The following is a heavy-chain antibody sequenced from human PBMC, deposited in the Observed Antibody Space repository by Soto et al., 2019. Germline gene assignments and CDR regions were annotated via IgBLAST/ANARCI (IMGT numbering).Heavy chain of an antibody. Sequence: SETLSLTCAVYGGSFSGYYWSWIRQPPGKGLEWIGEINHSGSTNYNPSLKSRVTISVDTSKNQFSLKLSSVTAADTAVYYCAKEKEVITIFGVVNGWFDPWGQGTLVTVSS. D-gene: IGHD3-3*01. J-gene: IGHJ5*02. CDR3: AKEKEVITIFGVVNGWFDP. CDR1: GGSFSGYY. CDR2: INHSGST. V-gene: IGHV4-34*01.